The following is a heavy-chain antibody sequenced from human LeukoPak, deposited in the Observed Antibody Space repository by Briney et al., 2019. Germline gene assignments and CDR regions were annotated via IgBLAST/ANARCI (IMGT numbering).Heavy chain of an antibody. D-gene: IGHD2/OR15-2a*01. J-gene: IGHJ4*02. CDR2: ICISGSAI. Sequence: PGESLRLSCAASGLSFRSYEMNWVRQAPGKGLGWNSYICISGSAIYYADSLKGRFTISRDNAKNSLYLQMNRLSAEDTAVYYCATIVGKWGQATLVTVSS. CDR1: GLSFRSYE. V-gene: IGHV3-48*03. CDR3: ATIVGK.